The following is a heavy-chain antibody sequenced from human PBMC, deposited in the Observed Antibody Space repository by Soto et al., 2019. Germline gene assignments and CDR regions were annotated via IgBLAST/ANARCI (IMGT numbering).Heavy chain of an antibody. CDR1: GFTVSSNY. J-gene: IGHJ6*02. CDR2: IYSGGST. Sequence: GGSLRLSCAASGFTVSSNYMSWVRQAPGKGLEWVSVIYSGGSTYYADSVKGRFTISRDNSKNTLYLQMNSLRAEDTAVYYCARDLPQYGDYDYYGMDVWGQGTTVTVSS. CDR3: ARDLPQYGDYDYYGMDV. V-gene: IGHV3-53*01. D-gene: IGHD4-17*01.